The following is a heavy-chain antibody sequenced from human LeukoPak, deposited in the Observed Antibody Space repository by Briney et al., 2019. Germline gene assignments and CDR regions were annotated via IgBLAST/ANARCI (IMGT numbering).Heavy chain of an antibody. CDR1: GFTFSSYA. CDR3: ARPHGGIVVVTASFDY. V-gene: IGHV3-23*01. J-gene: IGHJ4*02. CDR2: ISGSGGST. D-gene: IGHD2-21*02. Sequence: GASLRLSCAASGFTFSSYAMSWVRQAPGKGLEWVSAISGSGGSTYYADSVKGRFTISRDNSKNTLYLQMNSLRAEDTAVYYCARPHGGIVVVTASFDYWGQGTLVTVSS.